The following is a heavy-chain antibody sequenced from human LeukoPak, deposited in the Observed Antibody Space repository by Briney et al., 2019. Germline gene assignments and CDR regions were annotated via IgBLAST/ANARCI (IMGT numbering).Heavy chain of an antibody. J-gene: IGHJ4*02. V-gene: IGHV1-8*01. CDR2: ISVYSGDT. D-gene: IGHD3-9*01. CDR1: GDTFPSSG. Sequence: GASVKVSCKASGDTFPSSGMTWVRQAPGQVLEWRVWISVYSGDTNYAQKFQGRVTMTRNTSISTAYMELSSLRSEDTAVYYCARGYYDILTGYYFDYWGQGTLVTVSS. CDR3: ARGYYDILTGYYFDY.